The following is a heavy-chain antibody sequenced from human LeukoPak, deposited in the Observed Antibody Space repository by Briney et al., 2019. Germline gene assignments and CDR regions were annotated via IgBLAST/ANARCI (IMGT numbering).Heavy chain of an antibody. Sequence: SQTLSLTCAISGDSVSSNSAAWNWIRQSPSRGLEWLGRTYYRSKWYNDYAVSVKSRITINPDTSKNQFSLQLNSVTPEDKAVYYCPRGEVYCSGGSCYSGYFDYWGQGTLVTVSS. V-gene: IGHV6-1*01. D-gene: IGHD2-15*01. J-gene: IGHJ4*02. CDR3: PRGEVYCSGGSCYSGYFDY. CDR2: TYYRSKWYN. CDR1: GDSVSSNSAA.